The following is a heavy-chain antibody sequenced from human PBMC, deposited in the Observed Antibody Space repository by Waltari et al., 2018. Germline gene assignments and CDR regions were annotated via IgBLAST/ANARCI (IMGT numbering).Heavy chain of an antibody. J-gene: IGHJ4*02. V-gene: IGHV3-33*01. Sequence: QVQLVESGGGVVQPGRSLRLSCAASGFTFSRFGMHWVRQAPGQGVEWVAVIWHDGSNEYYVDSVKGRFTISRDNSKNTLYLQMNSLRAEDSAVYYCASQSTTLFDYWGQGTLVTVSS. D-gene: IGHD2-15*01. CDR3: ASQSTTLFDY. CDR1: GFTFSRFG. CDR2: IWHDGSNE.